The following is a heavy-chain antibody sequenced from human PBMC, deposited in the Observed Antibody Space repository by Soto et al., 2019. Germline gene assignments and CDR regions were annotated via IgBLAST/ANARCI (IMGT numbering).Heavy chain of an antibody. D-gene: IGHD3-22*01. V-gene: IGHV4-31*03. CDR3: ASTPHIDSSGFQGGFDY. Sequence: SETLSLTCTVSGGSISSGGYYWSWIRQHPGKGLEWIGYIYYSGSTYYNPSLKSRVTISVDTSKNQFSLKLSSVTAADTAVYYCASTPHIDSSGFQGGFDYWGQGTLVTVSS. J-gene: IGHJ4*02. CDR1: GGSISSGGYY. CDR2: IYYSGST.